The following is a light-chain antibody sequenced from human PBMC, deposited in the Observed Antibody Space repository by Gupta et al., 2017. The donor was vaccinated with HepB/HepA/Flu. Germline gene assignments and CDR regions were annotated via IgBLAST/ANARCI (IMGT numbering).Light chain of an antibody. CDR2: LGS. CDR3: IQALQPPHT. CDR1: QSLLHSNGYNR. J-gene: IGKJ2*01. V-gene: IGKV2-28*01. Sequence: DIVMTQSPLSLPVTPGEPASISCRSSQSLLHSNGYNRLDWFLQKPGQSPQLLIYLGSNRASGVPDRFSGSASGTNFTLKISRVEAEDVGIYYCIQALQPPHTFGQWTKLEVK.